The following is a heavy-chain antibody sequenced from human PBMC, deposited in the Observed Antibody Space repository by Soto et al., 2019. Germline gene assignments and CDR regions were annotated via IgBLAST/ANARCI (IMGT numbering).Heavy chain of an antibody. CDR2: IYPGDPDT. CDR3: ARHEMRVPAAIIKSSEYYYYYMDV. CDR1: GYSFTSYW. V-gene: IGHV5-51*01. J-gene: IGHJ6*03. Sequence: GESLKISCKGSGYSFTSYWIGWVRQMPGKGLEWMGIIYPGDPDTRYSPSFQGQVTISADKSISTAYLQWSSLKASDTAMYYCARHEMRVPAAIIKSSEYYYYYMDVWGKGTTVTVSS. D-gene: IGHD2-2*02.